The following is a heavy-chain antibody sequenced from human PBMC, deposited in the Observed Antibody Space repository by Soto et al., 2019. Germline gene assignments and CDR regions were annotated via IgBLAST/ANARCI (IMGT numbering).Heavy chain of an antibody. Sequence: QVQLVQSGAEVKKPGASVKVSCKASGYTFTGYYMHWVRQAPGQGLEWMGWINPNSGGKNYAQKFQGRVNMTRDTSISTAYMELSRLISDDTGVYYCARALGVVGDTRFDYWGQGTLVTVSS. CDR2: INPNSGGK. V-gene: IGHV1-2*02. D-gene: IGHD1-26*01. CDR3: ARALGVVGDTRFDY. J-gene: IGHJ4*02. CDR1: GYTFTGYY.